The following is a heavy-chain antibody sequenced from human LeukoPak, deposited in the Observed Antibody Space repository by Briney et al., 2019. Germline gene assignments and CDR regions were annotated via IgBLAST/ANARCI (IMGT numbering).Heavy chain of an antibody. D-gene: IGHD6-13*01. Sequence: PSETLSLTCTVSGYSISSGYYWGWIRQPPGKGLEWIGSIYHSGSTYYNPSLKSRVTISVDTSKNQFSLKLSSVTAADTAVYYCARRRPSSRGAFDIWGQGTMVTVSS. CDR1: GYSISSGYY. CDR2: IYHSGST. CDR3: ARRRPSSRGAFDI. V-gene: IGHV4-38-2*02. J-gene: IGHJ3*02.